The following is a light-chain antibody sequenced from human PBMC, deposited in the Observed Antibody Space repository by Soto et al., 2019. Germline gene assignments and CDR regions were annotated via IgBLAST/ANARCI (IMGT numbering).Light chain of an antibody. CDR2: AVN. V-gene: IGLV2-11*01. Sequence: QSALTQPRSVSGSPGQSVTISCTGTSSDVGDYNYVSWYQQHPGKAPKLWIYAVNMRPSGVPDRFSGSKSGNTASLTISGLQAEDEADYSCCSYAGSYTWVFGGGTKVTVL. CDR3: CSYAGSYTWV. J-gene: IGLJ3*02. CDR1: SSDVGDYNY.